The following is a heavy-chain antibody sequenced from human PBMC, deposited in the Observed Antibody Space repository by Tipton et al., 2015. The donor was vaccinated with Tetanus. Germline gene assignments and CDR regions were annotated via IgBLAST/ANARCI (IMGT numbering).Heavy chain of an antibody. Sequence: LRLSCTVSGGSISSYYWSWVRQPPVKGLEWLGYVFYSGSTDLNPSLKSRVTISVDTSNNLFSLKLTSVTTADTAVYYCARSGGRRYAFDIWGQGTMVTVSS. CDR3: ARSGGRRYAFDI. J-gene: IGHJ3*02. V-gene: IGHV4-59*01. CDR1: GGSISSYY. D-gene: IGHD3-16*01. CDR2: VFYSGST.